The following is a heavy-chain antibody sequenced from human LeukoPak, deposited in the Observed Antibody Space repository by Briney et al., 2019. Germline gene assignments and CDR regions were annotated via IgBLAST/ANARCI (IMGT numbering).Heavy chain of an antibody. V-gene: IGHV4-34*01. CDR2: INHSGST. CDR1: GGSFSGYY. D-gene: IGHD3-9*01. J-gene: IGHJ4*02. CDR3: ARGPRLRYFDWLGGFFDY. Sequence: SETLSLTCAVYGGSFSGYYWSWIRQPPGKGLEWIGEINHSGSTNYNPSLKSRVTISVDTSKNQFSLKLSSVTAADTAVYYCARGPRLRYFDWLGGFFDYWGQGTLVTVSS.